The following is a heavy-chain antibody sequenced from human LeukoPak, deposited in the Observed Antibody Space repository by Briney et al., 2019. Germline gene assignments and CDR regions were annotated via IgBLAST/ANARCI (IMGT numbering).Heavy chain of an antibody. V-gene: IGHV1-2*02. Sequence: ASVKVSCKASGYIFTGYYMRWVRQAPGQGLEWMGWINPNSGGTNYAQKFQGRVTMTRDTSISTAYMELSRLRSNDTAVYYCARAHRIAAASDYYGMDVWGQGTTVTVSS. J-gene: IGHJ6*02. CDR2: INPNSGGT. CDR1: GYIFTGYY. D-gene: IGHD6-13*01. CDR3: ARAHRIAAASDYYGMDV.